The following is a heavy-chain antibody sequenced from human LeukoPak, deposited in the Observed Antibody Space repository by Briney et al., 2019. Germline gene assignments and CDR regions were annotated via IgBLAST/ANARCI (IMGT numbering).Heavy chain of an antibody. V-gene: IGHV1-69*05. J-gene: IGHJ4*02. CDR2: IIPIFGTA. CDR1: GGTFSSYA. CDR3: ARDRYSYGYFDY. Sequence: GASVKVSCKASGGTFSSYAISWVRQAPGQGLEWMGRIIPIFGTANYAQKFQGRVTITTDESTSTAYMELSSLRCEDTAVYYCARDRYSYGYFDYWGQGTLVTVSS. D-gene: IGHD5-18*01.